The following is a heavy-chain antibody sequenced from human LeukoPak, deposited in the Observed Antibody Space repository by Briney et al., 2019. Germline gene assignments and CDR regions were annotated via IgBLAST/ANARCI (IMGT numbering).Heavy chain of an antibody. D-gene: IGHD3-22*01. CDR1: GYIFTDYY. V-gene: IGHV1-2*02. CDR3: AREMPKWLMSTIHFDY. J-gene: IGHJ4*02. Sequence: ASVKVSCKVFGYIFTDYYLHWVRQAPGQGPEWMGWINPKTGDTSYAQKFQGRISMTRDTPIKTAYMELTRLRSDDTALYYCAREMPKWLMSTIHFDYWGPGSLVTVSS. CDR2: INPKTGDT.